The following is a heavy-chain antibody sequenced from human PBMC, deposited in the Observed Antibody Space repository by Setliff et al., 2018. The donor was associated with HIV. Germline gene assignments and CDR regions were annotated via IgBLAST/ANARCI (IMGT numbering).Heavy chain of an antibody. CDR3: ARARRDSYDRGRRNHYYIDV. J-gene: IGHJ6*03. CDR1: GYTFSNYD. CDR2: MNPDSRNT. Sequence: GASVKVSCKPSGYTFSNYDINWVRQAAGQGLEWMGWMNPDSRNTGYAQRFEGRVTLTWDTSISTAYLELNHLKFEDTAVYYCARARRDSYDRGRRNHYYIDVWGKGTPVTVSS. V-gene: IGHV1-8*02. D-gene: IGHD3-22*01.